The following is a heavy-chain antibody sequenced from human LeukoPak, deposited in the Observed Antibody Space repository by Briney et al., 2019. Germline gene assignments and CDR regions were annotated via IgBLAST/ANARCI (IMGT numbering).Heavy chain of an antibody. CDR2: INLDGSQK. J-gene: IGHJ4*02. Sequence: PGGSLRLSCAPSGFMFSSHWLSWVRQAPGKGLEWVANINLDGSQKYYMDSVRGRFTISRDNAKNSLYLQMNRLRAEDTAVYYCARDREGPGIYFDLWGQGTPVTVSS. D-gene: IGHD6-13*01. V-gene: IGHV3-7*03. CDR1: GFMFSSHW. CDR3: ARDREGPGIYFDL.